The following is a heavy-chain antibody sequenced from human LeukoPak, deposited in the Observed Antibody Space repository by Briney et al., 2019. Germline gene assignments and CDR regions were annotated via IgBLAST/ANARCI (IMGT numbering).Heavy chain of an antibody. Sequence: ASVKVSCKTSGYTFSSHGISWVRQAPGQGLEWMGWISAYNGNTNYAQNVQGRVTLTTDTSTSTAYMELRSLRSDDTALYYCARDTFPSPSQHIAMVRRDDASDIWGQGTMVTASS. J-gene: IGHJ3*02. CDR2: ISAYNGNT. CDR1: GYTFSSHG. CDR3: ARDTFPSPSQHIAMVRRDDASDI. D-gene: IGHD3-10*01. V-gene: IGHV1-18*01.